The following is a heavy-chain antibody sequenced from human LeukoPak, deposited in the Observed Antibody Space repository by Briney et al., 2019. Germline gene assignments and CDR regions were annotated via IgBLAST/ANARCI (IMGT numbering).Heavy chain of an antibody. J-gene: IGHJ3*02. D-gene: IGHD3-22*01. CDR3: AKDGSYYDSSGYHHTDDYAFDI. Sequence: QSGGSLRLSCAASGFTFSSYSMNWVRQAPGKGLEWVSYISSSSSTIYYADSVKGRFTISRDNSKNTLYLQMNSLRAEDTAVYYCAKDGSYYDSSGYHHTDDYAFDIWGQGTMVTVSS. CDR2: ISSSSSTI. CDR1: GFTFSSYS. V-gene: IGHV3-48*01.